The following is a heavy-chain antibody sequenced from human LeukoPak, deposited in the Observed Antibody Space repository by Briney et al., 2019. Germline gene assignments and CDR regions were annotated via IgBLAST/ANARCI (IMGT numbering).Heavy chain of an antibody. D-gene: IGHD6-13*01. CDR2: INPNSGGT. CDR1: GYTFTGYY. J-gene: IGHJ5*02. CDR3: ASASNGYSSSWSGWFDP. V-gene: IGHV1-2*02. Sequence: ASVKVSCKASGYTFTGYYMHWVRQAPGQGLEWMGWINPNSGGTNYAQKFQGRVTMTRDTSISTAYMELSRLRSDDTAVYYCASASNGYSSSWSGWFDPWGQGTLVTASS.